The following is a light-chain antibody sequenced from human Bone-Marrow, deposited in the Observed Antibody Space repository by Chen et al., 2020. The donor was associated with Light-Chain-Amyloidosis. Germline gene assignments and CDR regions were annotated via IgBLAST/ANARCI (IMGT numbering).Light chain of an antibody. V-gene: IGKV2-30*02. CDR2: KVS. J-gene: IGKJ2*01. CDR3: MQSTLLYT. Sequence: DVVMTQSPLSLPVTLGQPASISCRSSQSLVHSDGNTYLNWFQQRPGQSPRRLLYKVSNRDSGVPDRFSGSGSGTNFTLKIVAVEAEDIGVYYCMQSTLLYTFGQGTKLEIK. CDR1: QSLVHSDGNTY.